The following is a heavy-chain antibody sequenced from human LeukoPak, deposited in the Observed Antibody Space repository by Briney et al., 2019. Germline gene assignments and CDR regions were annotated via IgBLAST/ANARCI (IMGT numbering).Heavy chain of an antibody. Sequence: SVKVSCKAAGFTCTSSAMQWVRRARGQRLEWRGWIVVGSGNTNYAQTFQERVTITRDMSTSTAYMELSSLRSEATAVYSCAARRQYYDSSGYYYIWGQGTLATVSS. D-gene: IGHD3-22*01. V-gene: IGHV1-58*02. CDR2: IVVGSGNT. CDR3: AARRQYYDSSGYYYI. CDR1: GFTCTSSA. J-gene: IGHJ4*01.